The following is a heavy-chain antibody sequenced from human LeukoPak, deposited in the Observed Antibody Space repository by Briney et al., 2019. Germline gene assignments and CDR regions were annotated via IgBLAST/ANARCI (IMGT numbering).Heavy chain of an antibody. J-gene: IGHJ4*02. CDR1: GGSISSSSYY. Sequence: SETLSLTCTVSGGSISSSSYYWGWIRQPPGKGLEGIGSIYYSGSTYYNPSLKSRFTISVDTSQNEFSLKLTSVPAEDTAVYSCARLKWNDGYWGQGTLVTVSS. CDR2: IYYSGST. CDR3: ARLKWNDGY. D-gene: IGHD1-1*01. V-gene: IGHV4-39*01.